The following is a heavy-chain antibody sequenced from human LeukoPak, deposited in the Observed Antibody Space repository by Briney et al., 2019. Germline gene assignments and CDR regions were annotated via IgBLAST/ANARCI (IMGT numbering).Heavy chain of an antibody. Sequence: GGSLRLSCAASGFTFSSYGMHWVRQAPGKGLEWVAVISYDGSNKYYADSVKGRFTISRDNSKNTLYLQMNSLRAEDTAVYYCAKDRDYGDEPSFDYWGQGTLVTVSS. CDR2: ISYDGSNK. V-gene: IGHV3-30*18. CDR3: AKDRDYGDEPSFDY. CDR1: GFTFSSYG. J-gene: IGHJ4*02. D-gene: IGHD4-17*01.